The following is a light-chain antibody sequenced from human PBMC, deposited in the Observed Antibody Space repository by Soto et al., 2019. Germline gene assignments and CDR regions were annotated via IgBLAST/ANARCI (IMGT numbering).Light chain of an antibody. J-gene: IGLJ2*01. Sequence: QSAMTQPASLSGSPGQSVTISCSGTTSYFVNYNYVSWYQHHPGKAPQLILYEVSNRPSGVSSRFSGSKSGNTASLTISGLQAEDEAYYYCSSYTVSTDVVFGGGTKLTVL. CDR1: TSYFVNYNY. V-gene: IGLV2-14*01. CDR3: SSYTVSTDVV. CDR2: EVS.